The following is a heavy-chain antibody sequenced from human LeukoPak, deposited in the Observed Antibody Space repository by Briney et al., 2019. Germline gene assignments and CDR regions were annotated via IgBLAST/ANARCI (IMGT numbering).Heavy chain of an antibody. Sequence: GRSLRLSCAASGFTFDDYAMHWVRQAPGKGLEWVSGISWNSGSIGYADSVKGRFTISRDNAKNSLYLQMNSLRAEDTALCYCAKSRSPFPTTAGGSPSNYFDYWGQGTLVTVSS. CDR3: AKSRSPFPTTAGGSPSNYFDY. D-gene: IGHD2-15*01. CDR1: GFTFDDYA. J-gene: IGHJ4*02. CDR2: ISWNSGSI. V-gene: IGHV3-9*01.